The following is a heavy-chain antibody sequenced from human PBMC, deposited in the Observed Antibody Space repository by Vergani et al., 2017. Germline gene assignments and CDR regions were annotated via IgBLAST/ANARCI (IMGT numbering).Heavy chain of an antibody. CDR3: ARQGWYNFDR. D-gene: IGHD6-19*01. CDR2: IYSSGST. V-gene: IGHV4-59*08. J-gene: IGHJ4*02. Sequence: QVQLQESGPGLVKPSETLSLTCTVSGGSISSDYWSWTRQPPGKGLEWIGYIYSSGSTNYNPSLKSRVTISVDTSKNQFSLKLTSLTAADTAVYYCARQGWYNFDRWGQGTLVTVSS. CDR1: GGSISSDY.